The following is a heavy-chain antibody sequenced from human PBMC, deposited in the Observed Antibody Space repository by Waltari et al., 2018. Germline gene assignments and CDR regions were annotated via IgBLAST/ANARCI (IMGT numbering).Heavy chain of an antibody. CDR2: INSNSGTT. CDR1: GYTFTAYY. CDR3: ARESSSGNNYFDY. Sequence: QVQLVHSGTEVKQPGASVKVSCKASGYTFTAYYIHWVRLAPGQGLEWMGRINSNSGTTNYAQKFKGRVTMTRDTSISTAYLELSSLRSDDTAVFYCARESSSGNNYFDYWGQGTLVTISS. D-gene: IGHD6-19*01. V-gene: IGHV1-2*06. J-gene: IGHJ4*02.